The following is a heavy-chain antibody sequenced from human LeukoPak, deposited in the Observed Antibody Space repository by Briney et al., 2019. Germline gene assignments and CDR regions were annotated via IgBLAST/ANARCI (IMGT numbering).Heavy chain of an antibody. CDR2: INPNSGGT. CDR3: ARAASSGALPIDY. Sequence: GASVTVSCTASGYTFTGYYMHWVRQAPGQGLEWMGRINPNSGGTNYAQKFQGRVTMTRDTSISTAYMELSRLRSDDTAVYYCARAASSGALPIDYWGQGTLVTVSS. V-gene: IGHV1-2*06. J-gene: IGHJ4*02. CDR1: GYTFTGYY. D-gene: IGHD6-19*01.